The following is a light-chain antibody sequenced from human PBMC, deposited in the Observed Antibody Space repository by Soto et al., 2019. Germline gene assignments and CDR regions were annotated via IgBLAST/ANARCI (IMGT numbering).Light chain of an antibody. J-gene: IGKJ1*01. CDR3: LQGYNSFWT. CDR2: SAS. V-gene: IGKV1-39*01. CDR1: QPIGTS. Sequence: DIQMTQSPSSLSASVGDSVTVTCRASQPIGTSLHWYQQKAGKAPRVLISSASRLQSGVSSRFSGSGSGTHFTLTISSLRPEDSASYYCLQGYNSFWTFGRGTKVDI.